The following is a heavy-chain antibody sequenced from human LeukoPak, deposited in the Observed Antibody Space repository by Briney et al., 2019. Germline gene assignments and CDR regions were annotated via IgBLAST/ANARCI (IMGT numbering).Heavy chain of an antibody. CDR3: AKEYYDFWSGPLPYFDY. J-gene: IGHJ4*02. CDR2: ISYDGSNK. V-gene: IGHV3-30*18. D-gene: IGHD3-3*01. CDR1: GFTFSSYG. Sequence: GGSLRLSCAASGFTFSSYGMHWVRQAPGEGLEWVAVISYDGSNKYYADSVKGRFTISRDNSKNTLYLQMNSLRAEDTAVYYCAKEYYDFWSGPLPYFDYWGQGTLVTVSS.